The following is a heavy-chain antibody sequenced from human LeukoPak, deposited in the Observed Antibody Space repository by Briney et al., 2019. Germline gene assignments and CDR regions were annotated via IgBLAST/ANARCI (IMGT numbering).Heavy chain of an antibody. D-gene: IGHD2-21*01. J-gene: IGHJ4*02. CDR2: ISDNSNYI. CDR1: GFTFNTYS. V-gene: IGHV3-21*01. Sequence: PGGSLRLSCAASGFTFNTYSMNWVRQAPGKGLEWVSSISDNSNYIYYSDSVEGRFTISRDNAKNSLYLQMNSLRVEDTAVYYCASGHSYCGGDCYDYWGQGTLVTVSS. CDR3: ASGHSYCGGDCYDY.